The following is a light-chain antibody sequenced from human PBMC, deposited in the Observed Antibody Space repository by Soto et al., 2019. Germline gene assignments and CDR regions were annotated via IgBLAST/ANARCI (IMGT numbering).Light chain of an antibody. J-gene: IGKJ1*01. V-gene: IGKV3-15*01. CDR3: QQYHICPSWT. Sequence: VLTHSPSTLSVSLGDSATLSCRASQSVSLSLAWYQMRPGQPPRLLIYGASTRATDIPARFSGSGSGTDFTLTISSLQSEDFAVYFCQQYHICPSWTFGQGTKVDIK. CDR1: QSVSLS. CDR2: GAS.